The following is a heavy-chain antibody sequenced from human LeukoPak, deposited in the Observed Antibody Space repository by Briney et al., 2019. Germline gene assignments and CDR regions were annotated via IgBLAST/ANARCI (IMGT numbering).Heavy chain of an antibody. CDR2: IKQDGSEK. V-gene: IGHV3-7*03. Sequence: GGSLRLSCAASGFTLSNYWMSWVRQAPGMGLEWVASIKQDGSEKNYVDSVKGRFTISRDNAKNSLYLQMNSLRVEDTAVYYCAKGLPAAMTFDYWGQGTLVTVSS. J-gene: IGHJ4*02. CDR3: AKGLPAAMTFDY. CDR1: GFTLSNYW. D-gene: IGHD2-2*01.